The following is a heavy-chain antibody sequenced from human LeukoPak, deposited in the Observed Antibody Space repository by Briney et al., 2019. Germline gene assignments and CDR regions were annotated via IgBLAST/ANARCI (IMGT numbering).Heavy chain of an antibody. CDR3: ARHHSSSWYGQFDP. CDR1: GGTFSSYA. Sequence: ASVKVSCKASGGTFSSYAISWVRQAPGQGLEWMGRIIPILGMANYAQKFQGRVTITADKSTSTAYMELSSLRSEDTAVYYCARHHSSSWYGQFDPWGQGTLVTVSS. D-gene: IGHD6-13*01. J-gene: IGHJ5*02. V-gene: IGHV1-69*04. CDR2: IIPILGMA.